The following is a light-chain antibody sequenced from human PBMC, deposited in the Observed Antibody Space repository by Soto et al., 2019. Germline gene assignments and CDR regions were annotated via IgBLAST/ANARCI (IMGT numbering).Light chain of an antibody. Sequence: QSVLTQPASVSGSPGQSITISFTGTSSDVGGYNYVSWYQQHPGKAPKLMIYDVSNRPSGVSNRFSGSKSGNTASLTISGLQAEDDADYYCSSYTSSSPHVFVTGTKVTVL. J-gene: IGLJ1*01. CDR3: SSYTSSSPHV. CDR2: DVS. V-gene: IGLV2-14*01. CDR1: SSDVGGYNY.